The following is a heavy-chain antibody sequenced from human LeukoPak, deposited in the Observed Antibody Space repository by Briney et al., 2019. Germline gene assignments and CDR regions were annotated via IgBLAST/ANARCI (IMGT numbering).Heavy chain of an antibody. V-gene: IGHV1-24*01. CDR3: ATGRDNWNYGGEWFDP. J-gene: IGHJ5*02. D-gene: IGHD1-7*01. CDR1: GYTLTELS. CDR2: FYPEDGET. Sequence: GASVKVSCKVSGYTLTELSMHWVRQAPGKGLEWMGGFYPEDGETNYAQKFQGRVTMTEDTSTDTAYMELSSLRTEDTAVYYCATGRDNWNYGGEWFDPWGQGTLFTVSS.